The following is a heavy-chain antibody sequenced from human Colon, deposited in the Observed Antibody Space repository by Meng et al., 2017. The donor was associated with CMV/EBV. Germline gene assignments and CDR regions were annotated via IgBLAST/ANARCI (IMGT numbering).Heavy chain of an antibody. Sequence: QVHPMQSGAEMREPGASVKVSCKASGYTFTGYLIHWVRQAPGQGLERMGWINPYSGDTIYAQKFEVGVTMTRDASITTAYLELSSLKSDDTAVYYCGTFGGDFDYWGQGTLVTVSS. CDR3: GTFGGDFDY. V-gene: IGHV1-2*02. J-gene: IGHJ4*02. CDR2: INPYSGDT. CDR1: GYTFTGYL. D-gene: IGHD3-3*01.